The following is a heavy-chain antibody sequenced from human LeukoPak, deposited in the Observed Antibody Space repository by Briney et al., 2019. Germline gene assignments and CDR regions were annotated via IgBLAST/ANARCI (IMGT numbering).Heavy chain of an antibody. V-gene: IGHV3-21*01. D-gene: IGHD4-17*01. CDR3: ARDNDYGVDY. CDR1: GFTYSSHS. Sequence: GGSLRLSCAASGFTYSSHSLNWVRQVPGKGLEWVSYISSSSSYRYYADSVKGRFTISRDNAKNSLYLQMDSLRAEDTAVYYCARDNDYGVDYWGQGTLVTVSS. J-gene: IGHJ4*02. CDR2: ISSSSSYR.